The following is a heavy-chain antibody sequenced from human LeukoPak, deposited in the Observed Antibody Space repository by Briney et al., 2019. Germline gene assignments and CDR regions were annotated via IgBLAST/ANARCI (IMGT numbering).Heavy chain of an antibody. Sequence: WASVKVSCKASGYTFTSYGISWVRQAPGQGLEWMGWINPNSGGTNYAQKFQGWVTMTRDTSISTAYMELSRLRSDDTAVYYCARGRRNFDFDYWGQGTLVTVSS. CDR3: ARGRRNFDFDY. CDR1: GYTFTSYG. J-gene: IGHJ4*02. V-gene: IGHV1-2*04. CDR2: INPNSGGT.